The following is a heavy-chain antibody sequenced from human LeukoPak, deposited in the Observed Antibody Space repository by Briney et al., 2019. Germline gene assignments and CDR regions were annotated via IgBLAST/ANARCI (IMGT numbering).Heavy chain of an antibody. J-gene: IGHJ4*02. V-gene: IGHV3-7*01. D-gene: IGHD5-12*01. CDR2: IKQDGSEK. CDR3: ARGGGYAWDY. CDR1: GFTFTTYW. Sequence: GGSLRLSCATSGFTFTTYWMNWVRQAPGKGLGWVANIKQDGSEKYYVDSVKGRFTISRDNARNSLYLQMNSLRADDTAVYYCARGGGYAWDYWGQGTLVTVSS.